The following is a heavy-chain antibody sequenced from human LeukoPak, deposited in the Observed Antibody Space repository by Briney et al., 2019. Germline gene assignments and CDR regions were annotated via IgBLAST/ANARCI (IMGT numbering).Heavy chain of an antibody. CDR1: GFIFSNTW. J-gene: IGHJ4*02. Sequence: GGSLRLSCAASGFIFSNTWMSWVHQAPGKGLEWVGRIKSKPDGGTTDYAAPVKGRFTISRDDSKNTLYLQMNSLKTEDTAVYYCTTDRPDYWGQGTLVTVSS. CDR2: IKSKPDGGTT. CDR3: TTDRPDY. V-gene: IGHV3-15*01.